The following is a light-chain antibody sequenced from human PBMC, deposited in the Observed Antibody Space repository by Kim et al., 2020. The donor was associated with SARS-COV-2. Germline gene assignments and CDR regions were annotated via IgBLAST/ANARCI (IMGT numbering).Light chain of an antibody. CDR2: YDS. CDR1: NIGRKS. CDR3: QVWDSSSDHRV. J-gene: IGLJ3*02. Sequence: APGKTARITCGGNNIGRKSVHWYQQKPGQAPVLVIYYDSDRPSGIPERFSGSNSGNTATLTISRVEAGDEADYYCQVWDSSSDHRVFGGGTKLTVL. V-gene: IGLV3-21*04.